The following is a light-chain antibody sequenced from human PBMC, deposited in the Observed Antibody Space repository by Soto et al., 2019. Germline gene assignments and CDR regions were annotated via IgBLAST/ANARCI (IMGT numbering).Light chain of an antibody. Sequence: DIQMTQSPSFLSASMGDRVTITCRASQGIRNYLAWYQQKPGRAPKLLIYIASTLQSGVPSRFSGSYSGTDFTLTISSLQPEDFATYYCQQSYSTLITFGQGTRLEIK. CDR3: QQSYSTLIT. CDR1: QGIRNY. J-gene: IGKJ5*01. CDR2: IAS. V-gene: IGKV1-39*01.